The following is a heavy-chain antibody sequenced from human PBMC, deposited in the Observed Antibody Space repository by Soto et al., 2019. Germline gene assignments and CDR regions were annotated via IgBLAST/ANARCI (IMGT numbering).Heavy chain of an antibody. CDR3: VRVVAIPGFPDN. CDR1: GGTFSSYA. D-gene: IGHD2-15*01. CDR2: IVPIVDTS. V-gene: IGHV1-69*12. Sequence: QVQLVQSGAEVRQPASSVKVSGKTSGGTFSSYAISWVRQAPGQGLEWMGGIVPIVDTSTYAQKFQGRVTLTADESTSTVYMELSSLRSDDTAVYYCVRVVAIPGFPDNWGQGTLVTASS. J-gene: IGHJ4*02.